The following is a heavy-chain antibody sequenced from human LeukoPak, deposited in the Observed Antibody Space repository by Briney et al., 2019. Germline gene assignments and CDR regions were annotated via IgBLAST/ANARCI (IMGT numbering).Heavy chain of an antibody. Sequence: GGSLRLSCAASEFTIGNYWMTWVRQAPGKGLGWVAVISSDGSTKYYEDSMRGRFTISRDNSNNTPYLQMNRAEDTAVYYCARARIAALPTTLMDVWGQGTTVTVSS. D-gene: IGHD6-6*01. J-gene: IGHJ6*02. CDR2: ISSDGSTK. CDR3: ARARIAALPTTLMDV. CDR1: EFTIGNYW. V-gene: IGHV3-30*03.